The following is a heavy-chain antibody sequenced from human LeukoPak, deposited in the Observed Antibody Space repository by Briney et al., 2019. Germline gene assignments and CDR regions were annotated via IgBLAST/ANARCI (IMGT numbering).Heavy chain of an antibody. CDR1: GYSFTNYW. CDR3: ARRSSIATPLFDY. Sequence: GESLKISCKGSGYSFTNYWIGWVRQMPGKGLEWMGIIYPGDSETRYSPSFQGQVTISADKSISTAFLQWSSLKASDTAMYYCARRSSIATPLFDYWGQGTLVTVSS. CDR2: IYPGDSET. D-gene: IGHD6-6*01. J-gene: IGHJ4*02. V-gene: IGHV5-51*01.